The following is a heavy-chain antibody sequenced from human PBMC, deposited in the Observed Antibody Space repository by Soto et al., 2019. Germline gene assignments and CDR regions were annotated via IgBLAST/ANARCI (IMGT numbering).Heavy chain of an antibody. CDR1: GYTFTSYY. V-gene: IGHV1-46*01. Sequence: ASVKFSCKSSGYTFTSYYMHWVRQAPGQGLEWMGIINPSGGSTSYAQKFQGRVTMTRDTSTSTVYMELSSLRSEDTAVYYCARDDYSNYLYLDYWGQGNLVTGSS. D-gene: IGHD4-4*01. CDR2: INPSGGST. CDR3: ARDDYSNYLYLDY. J-gene: IGHJ4*02.